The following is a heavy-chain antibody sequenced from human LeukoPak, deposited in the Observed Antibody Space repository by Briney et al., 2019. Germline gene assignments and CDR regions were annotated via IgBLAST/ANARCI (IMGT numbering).Heavy chain of an antibody. CDR2: IWYDGSNK. D-gene: IGHD3-22*01. J-gene: IGHJ3*02. CDR1: GFTFSNHG. V-gene: IGHV3-33*01. Sequence: GGSLRLSCAASGFTFSNHGMHWVRQAPGKGLEWVAVIWYDGSNKYYADSVKGRFTISRDNSKNTLYLQMNSLRAEDTAVYYCARKGYYDSYAFDIWGQGTMVTVSS. CDR3: ARKGYYDSYAFDI.